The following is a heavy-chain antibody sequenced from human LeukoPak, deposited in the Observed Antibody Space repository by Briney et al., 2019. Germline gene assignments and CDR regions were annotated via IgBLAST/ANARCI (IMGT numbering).Heavy chain of an antibody. CDR1: GGSISSSSYY. CDR3: ARPGWSSSWFDH. V-gene: IGHV4-39*01. D-gene: IGHD6-13*01. CDR2: IYYSGST. J-gene: IGHJ5*02. Sequence: SETLSLTCTVSGGSISSSSYYWGWIRQPPGKGLEWIGSIYYSGSTYYNPSLKSRVTISVDTSKNQFSLKLSSVTAADTAVYYCARPGWSSSWFDHWGQGTLVTVSS.